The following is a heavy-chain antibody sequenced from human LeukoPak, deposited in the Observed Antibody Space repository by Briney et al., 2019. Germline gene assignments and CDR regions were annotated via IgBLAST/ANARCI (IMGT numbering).Heavy chain of an antibody. Sequence: GGSLRLSCAASGFAFSSYNMNWVRQAPGKGLEWVSYISSSSGTIYYADSVKGRFTISRDNAKNSLYLQMNSLRAEDTAVYYCARLLSGNWGQGTLVTVSS. CDR2: ISSSSGTI. J-gene: IGHJ4*02. CDR3: ARLLSGN. CDR1: GFAFSSYN. V-gene: IGHV3-48*04. D-gene: IGHD2-15*01.